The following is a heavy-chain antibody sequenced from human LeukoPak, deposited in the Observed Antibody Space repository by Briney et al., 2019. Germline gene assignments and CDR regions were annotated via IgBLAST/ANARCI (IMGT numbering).Heavy chain of an antibody. CDR2: MSPNSGDT. CDR3: ARDPYCSGGSCYSGWFDP. CDR1: GYTFTSYD. D-gene: IGHD2-15*01. Sequence: ASVKVSCKASGYTFTSYDFNWVRQATGQRPEWMGWMSPNSGDTGYAQKFQDRVTMTRNTSISTAYMELSSLRSDDTAVYYCARDPYCSGGSCYSGWFDPWGQGTLVTVSS. J-gene: IGHJ5*02. V-gene: IGHV1-8*01.